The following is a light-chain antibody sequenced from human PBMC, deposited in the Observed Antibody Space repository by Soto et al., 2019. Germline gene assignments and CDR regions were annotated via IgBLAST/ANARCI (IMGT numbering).Light chain of an antibody. CDR1: SSDVGGYNY. CDR2: DVS. V-gene: IGLV2-11*01. J-gene: IGLJ2*01. CDR3: CSYAGSYTVV. Sequence: SALTQPRSVSGSPGQSVTISCTGTSSDVGGYNYVSWYQQHPGKAPKLMIYDVSKRPSGVPDRFSGSKSGNTVSLTISGLQAEDEADYYCCSYAGSYTVVFGGGTKLTVL.